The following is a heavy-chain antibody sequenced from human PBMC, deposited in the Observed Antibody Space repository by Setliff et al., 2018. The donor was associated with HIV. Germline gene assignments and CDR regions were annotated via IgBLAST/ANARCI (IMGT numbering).Heavy chain of an antibody. V-gene: IGHV3-21*01. J-gene: IGHJ4*02. CDR2: ISASLSYI. CDR1: GFSFSKYT. Sequence: GSLRLSCAASGFSFSKYTMKWVRQAPGKGLEWVSSISASLSYIRYVDSVKGRFTISRDNAKNSLYLHMNGLRAEDTAVYYCAKDFHSSGWPYYFDYWGQGTLVTVSS. CDR3: AKDFHSSGWPYYFDY. D-gene: IGHD6-19*01.